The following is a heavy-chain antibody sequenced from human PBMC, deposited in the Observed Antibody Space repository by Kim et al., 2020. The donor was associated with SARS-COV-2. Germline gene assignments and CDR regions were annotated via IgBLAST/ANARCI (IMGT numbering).Heavy chain of an antibody. V-gene: IGHV3-30*01. D-gene: IGHD2-2*01. Sequence: KVRFTISRENSKNTLFLQMNSLRPEDTAIYYCAREGGAYCISTSCYYGLDFWGQGTTVTVSS. J-gene: IGHJ6*01. CDR3: AREGGAYCISTSCYYGLDF.